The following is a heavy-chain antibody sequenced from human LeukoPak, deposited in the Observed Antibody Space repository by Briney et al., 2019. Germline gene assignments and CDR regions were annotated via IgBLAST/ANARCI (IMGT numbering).Heavy chain of an antibody. Sequence: PGGSLRLSCAASGFTFSTYEMNWVRQAPGKGLEWVSYISSRGSAIYYADSVKGRLTISRDIAKTSLYLQMNSLRAEDTAIYYCARDMEPDAFDIWGQGTMVTVSS. V-gene: IGHV3-48*03. D-gene: IGHD1-1*01. CDR2: ISSRGSAI. CDR3: ARDMEPDAFDI. J-gene: IGHJ3*02. CDR1: GFTFSTYE.